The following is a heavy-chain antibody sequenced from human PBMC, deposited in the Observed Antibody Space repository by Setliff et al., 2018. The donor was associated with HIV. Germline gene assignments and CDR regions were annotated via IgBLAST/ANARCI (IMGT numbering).Heavy chain of an antibody. Sequence: ASVKVSCKASGYTFTDYYIHWVRQAPGKGLEWMGRVDPEDGETIYAEKFQGRVTITADTSTDTAYMELSSLRSEDTAVYYRATDLYCGGGSCYATSYFDYWGQGTLVTVSS. CDR3: ATDLYCGGGSCYATSYFDY. CDR1: GYTFTDYY. D-gene: IGHD2-15*01. CDR2: VDPEDGET. J-gene: IGHJ4*02. V-gene: IGHV1-69-2*01.